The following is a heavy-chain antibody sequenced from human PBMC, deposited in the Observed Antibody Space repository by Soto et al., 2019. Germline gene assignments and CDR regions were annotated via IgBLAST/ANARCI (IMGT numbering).Heavy chain of an antibody. V-gene: IGHV3-30-3*01. J-gene: IGHJ4*02. CDR3: ARNDWNEYYFDY. CDR1: GFIFSSFA. Sequence: VGSLRLSCAASGFIFSSFAMHWVRQAPGKGLEWVAVISYDGSKKVYADSVKGRFTISRDNFKNTLYLQMNSVRPDDTAVYYCARNDWNEYYFDYWGQGDLVTVTS. CDR2: ISYDGSKK. D-gene: IGHD1-1*01.